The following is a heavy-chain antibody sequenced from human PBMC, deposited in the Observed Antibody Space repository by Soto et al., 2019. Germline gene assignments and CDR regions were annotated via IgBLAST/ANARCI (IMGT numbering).Heavy chain of an antibody. CDR2: INHSGST. Sequence: NPSETLSLTSAVYGGSFSGYYWSWIRQPPGKGLEWIGEINHSGSTNYNPSLKSRVTISVDTSKNQFSLKLSSVTAADTAVYYCAREVGLMIVVPWFDPWGQGTLVTVSS. J-gene: IGHJ5*02. CDR1: GGSFSGYY. CDR3: AREVGLMIVVPWFDP. V-gene: IGHV4-34*01. D-gene: IGHD3-22*01.